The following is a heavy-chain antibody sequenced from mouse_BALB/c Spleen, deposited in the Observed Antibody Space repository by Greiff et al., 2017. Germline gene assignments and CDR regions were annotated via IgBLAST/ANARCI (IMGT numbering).Heavy chain of an antibody. J-gene: IGHJ4*01. D-gene: IGHD2-4*01. Sequence: EVQLVESGPGLVKPSQSLSLTCSVTGYSITSGYYWNWIRQFPGNKLEWMGYISYDGSNNYNPSLKNRISITRDTSKNQFFLKLNSVTTEDTATYYCANDYSYYYAMDYWGQGTSVTVSS. CDR3: ANDYSYYYAMDY. CDR1: GYSITSGYY. V-gene: IGHV3-6*02. CDR2: ISYDGSN.